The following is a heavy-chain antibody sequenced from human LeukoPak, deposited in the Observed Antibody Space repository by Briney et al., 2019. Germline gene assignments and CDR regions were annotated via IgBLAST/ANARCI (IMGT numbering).Heavy chain of an antibody. J-gene: IGHJ6*04. CDR1: GFTFSNYE. CDR2: ISSSGSTI. D-gene: IGHD3-10*02. CDR3: AELGITMIGGV. V-gene: IGHV3-48*03. Sequence: GGSLRLSCAASGFTFSNYEMNWVRQAPGKGLEWVSYISSSGSTIYYADSVKGRFTISRDNAKNSLYLQMNSLRAEDTAVYYCAELGITMIGGVWGKGTTVTVSS.